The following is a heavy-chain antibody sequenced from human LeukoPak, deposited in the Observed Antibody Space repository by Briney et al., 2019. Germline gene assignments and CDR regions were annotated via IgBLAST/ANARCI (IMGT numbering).Heavy chain of an antibody. CDR3: ARDLGGLLWDY. V-gene: IGHV3-53*01. D-gene: IGHD2-2*01. CDR2: IYSGGST. Sequence: GGSLRLSCAPSGFTFSSYSMNWVRQAPGKGLEWVSVIYSGGSTYYADSVKGRFTISRDNSKNTLYLQMNSLRAENTAVYYCARDLGGLLWDYWGQGTLVTVSS. J-gene: IGHJ4*02. CDR1: GFTFSSYS.